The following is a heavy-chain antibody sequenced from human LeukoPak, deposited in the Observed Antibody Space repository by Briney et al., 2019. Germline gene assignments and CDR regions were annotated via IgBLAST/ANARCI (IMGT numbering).Heavy chain of an antibody. CDR1: GSTFSIYS. CDR3: ASHDYGGNPGSHYYYYMDV. D-gene: IGHD4-23*01. J-gene: IGHJ6*03. Sequence: GGSLRLSCAASGSTFSIYSMNWVRQAPGKGLEWVSSISSSSSFIYYADSVKGRFTISRDNAKNSLYLQMNSLRAEDTAVYYCASHDYGGNPGSHYYYYMDVWGKGTTVTVSS. V-gene: IGHV3-21*01. CDR2: ISSSSSFI.